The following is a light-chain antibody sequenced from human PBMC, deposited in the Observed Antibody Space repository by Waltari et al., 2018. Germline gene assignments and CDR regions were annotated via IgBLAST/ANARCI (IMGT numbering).Light chain of an antibody. CDR3: QQYYDPPWT. CDR2: WAS. V-gene: IGKV4-1*01. Sequence: DIVMTQSPDSLAVSLGERATINCKSSQSVSDSSNNKNNLAWYQQKPGQSPKLLIYWASTRESGVPDRFRGSGSGTDFTLSISSLQAEDVAIYYCQQYYDPPWTFGQGTKVEIK. CDR1: QSVSDSSNNKNN. J-gene: IGKJ1*01.